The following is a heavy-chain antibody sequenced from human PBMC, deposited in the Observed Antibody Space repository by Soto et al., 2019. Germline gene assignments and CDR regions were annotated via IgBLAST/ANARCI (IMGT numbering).Heavy chain of an antibody. Sequence: EVQLVQSGAEVKKPGESLRISCKGSGYSFTSYWISWVRQMPGKGLEWMGRIDPSDSYTNYSPSFQGHVTISADKSISTAYLQWSSLKASDTAMYYCARVNYDILTGYTSPDDYWGQGTLVIVSS. CDR3: ARVNYDILTGYTSPDDY. CDR2: IDPSDSYT. V-gene: IGHV5-10-1*03. D-gene: IGHD3-9*01. CDR1: GYSFTSYW. J-gene: IGHJ4*02.